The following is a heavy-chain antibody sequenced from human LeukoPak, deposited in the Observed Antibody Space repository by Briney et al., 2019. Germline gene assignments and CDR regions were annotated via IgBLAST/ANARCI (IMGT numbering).Heavy chain of an antibody. V-gene: IGHV3-48*02. CDR1: GFPFSSYS. CDR2: ISSSSSTI. CDR3: ARDLSHCSSSACYSFDYYYGMDV. J-gene: IGHJ6*02. Sequence: GGSLSLSCAASGFPFSSYSMNWVRQAPGKGLEWVSYISSSSSTIYYADSVKGRFTISRDIAKNSLYLQMNSLRDEDTAVYYCARDLSHCSSSACYSFDYYYGMDVWGQGTTVTVSS. D-gene: IGHD2-2*01.